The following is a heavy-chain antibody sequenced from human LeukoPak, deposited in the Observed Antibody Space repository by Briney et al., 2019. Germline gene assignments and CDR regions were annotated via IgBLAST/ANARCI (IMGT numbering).Heavy chain of an antibody. V-gene: IGHV3-7*03. CDR2: INQDGSET. CDR1: GFPFTNYW. J-gene: IGHJ4*02. CDR3: ATDRKVGAGAPRFDY. Sequence: PGGSLRLSCAASGFPFTNYWMIWVRQAPGKRAEWVGNINQDGSETNYVDSVKGRFSMSRDNAKTSLYLQMNSLRAEDTAMYYCATDRKVGAGAPRFDYWGQGALVTVPS. D-gene: IGHD1-26*01.